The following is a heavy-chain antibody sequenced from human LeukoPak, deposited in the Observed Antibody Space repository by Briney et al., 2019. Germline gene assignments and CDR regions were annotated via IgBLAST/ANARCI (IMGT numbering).Heavy chain of an antibody. Sequence: GGSLRLSCAASGFTFSSYAMSWVRQAPGKGLEWVSAISGSGGSTYYADSVKGRFTISRDNSKNTLYLQMNSLRAEDTAVNYCAKDAPVNIVVVPAANSWGQGTLVTVSS. J-gene: IGHJ4*02. CDR1: GFTFSSYA. D-gene: IGHD2-2*01. CDR2: ISGSGGST. CDR3: AKDAPVNIVVVPAANS. V-gene: IGHV3-23*01.